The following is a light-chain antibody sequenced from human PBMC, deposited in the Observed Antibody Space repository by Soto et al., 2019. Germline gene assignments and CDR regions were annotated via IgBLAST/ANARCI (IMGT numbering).Light chain of an antibody. V-gene: IGLV2-14*03. Sequence: QSVLTPPASVSASPGQSITISCTGTSTDIGAYKFVSWYQQHPGKAPKLMIYDVTSRPSGVSNRFSGSKSGNTASLIISGLQAEDEADYYCFSYTSFDTYVFGTGTKLTVL. J-gene: IGLJ1*01. CDR1: STDIGAYKF. CDR2: DVT. CDR3: FSYTSFDTYV.